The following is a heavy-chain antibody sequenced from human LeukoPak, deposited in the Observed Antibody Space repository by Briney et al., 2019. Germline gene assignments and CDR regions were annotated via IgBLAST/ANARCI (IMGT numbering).Heavy chain of an antibody. CDR2: IYYSGST. CDR3: ASYSYYYDSSGYFDY. D-gene: IGHD3-22*01. CDR1: AGSISSYS. Sequence: SDTLSLTCTASAGSISSYSWSWIRQPPGKGLEWIGYIYYSGSTNYNPSLKSRVTISVDTSKNQFSLKLSSVTAADTAVYYCASYSYYYDSSGYFDYWGQGTLVTVSS. V-gene: IGHV4-59*01. J-gene: IGHJ4*02.